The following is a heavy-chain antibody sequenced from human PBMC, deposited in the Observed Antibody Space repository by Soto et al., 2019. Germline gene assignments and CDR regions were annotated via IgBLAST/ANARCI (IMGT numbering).Heavy chain of an antibody. Sequence: ASVKASCKASGYTFTSYGISWVRPAPGQGLEWMGWLSAYTGNTNYAQKLQGRVTMTTETSTRTAYMELRSLRSDDTAVYYCARVGRVARRGSLGWFAPWGQRSLVTVSS. CDR3: ARVGRVARRGSLGWFAP. V-gene: IGHV1-18*01. CDR2: LSAYTGNT. J-gene: IGHJ5*02. D-gene: IGHD2-15*01. CDR1: GYTFTSYG.